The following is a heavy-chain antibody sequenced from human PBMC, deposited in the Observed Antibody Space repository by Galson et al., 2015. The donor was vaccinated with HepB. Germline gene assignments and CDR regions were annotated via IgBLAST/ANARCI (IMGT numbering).Heavy chain of an antibody. D-gene: IGHD1-26*01. CDR2: IYSDGST. J-gene: IGHJ6*02. Sequence: SLRLSCAASGFIVSSNYMTWVRQAPGKGLEWVSLIYSDGSTYYADSVKGRFTISRDRSKNTMYLQMNSLRADDTAVYYCAGWELRSSFLRYGMDVWGQGTTVIVSS. CDR3: AGWELRSSFLRYGMDV. V-gene: IGHV3-66*01. CDR1: GFIVSSNY.